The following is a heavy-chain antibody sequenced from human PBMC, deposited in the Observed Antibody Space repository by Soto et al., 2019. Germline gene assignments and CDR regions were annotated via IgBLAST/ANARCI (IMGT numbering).Heavy chain of an antibody. CDR1: GDSISSGGW. D-gene: IGHD5-12*01. Sequence: QVQLQESGPGVVKPSGTLSLTCAVSGDSISSGGWWSWVRQPPGKGLEWIGEIYHSGSTNYNPSLKSRVSISVDKSKNHFSLNLNSVNAADTAIYYCAKDGRNGYKLFYWGQGTRVTVSS. CDR2: IYHSGST. J-gene: IGHJ4*02. CDR3: AKDGRNGYKLFY. V-gene: IGHV4-4*02.